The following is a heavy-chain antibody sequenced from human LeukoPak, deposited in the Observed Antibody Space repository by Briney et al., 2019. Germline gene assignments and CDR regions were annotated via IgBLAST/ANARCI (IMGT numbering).Heavy chain of an antibody. CDR1: GGSISSCY. J-gene: IGHJ4*02. D-gene: IGHD4-17*01. V-gene: IGHV4-59*01. CDR3: ARMGNPATVTADY. CDR2: IYYSGST. Sequence: SETLSLTCTVSGGSISSCYWSWIRQPPGKGLEWIGYIYYSGSTNYNPSHKSRVTISVDTSKNQFSLKLSSVTAADTAVYYCARMGNPATVTADYWGQGTLVTVSS.